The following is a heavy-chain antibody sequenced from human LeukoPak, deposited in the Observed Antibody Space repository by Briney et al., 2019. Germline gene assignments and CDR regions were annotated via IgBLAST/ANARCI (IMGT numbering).Heavy chain of an antibody. CDR1: GGSISSYY. Sequence: PSETLSLTCTVSGGSISSYYWSWIRQPPGKGLEWIGYIYYGGSTNYNPSLKSRVTISVDTSKNQFSLKLSSVTAADTAVYYCATLGRWLQLRDYYYYMDVWGKGTTVTVSS. CDR3: ATLGRWLQLRDYYYYMDV. V-gene: IGHV4-59*08. J-gene: IGHJ6*03. D-gene: IGHD5-24*01. CDR2: IYYGGST.